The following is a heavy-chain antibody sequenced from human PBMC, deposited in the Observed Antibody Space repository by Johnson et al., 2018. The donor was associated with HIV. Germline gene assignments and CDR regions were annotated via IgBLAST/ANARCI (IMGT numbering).Heavy chain of an antibody. D-gene: IGHD5-24*01. Sequence: VQLVESGGGLIQPGGSLRLSCAASGFTVSSNYMSWVRQAPGKGLEWVSVIYSGGSTYYADSVTGRFTISRDNSKNTLYLQMNSLGAEDTAVFYCARACRDGYTCDVYDIWGQGTMVTVSS. CDR3: ARACRDGYTCDVYDI. V-gene: IGHV3-53*01. CDR1: GFTVSSNY. J-gene: IGHJ3*02. CDR2: IYSGGST.